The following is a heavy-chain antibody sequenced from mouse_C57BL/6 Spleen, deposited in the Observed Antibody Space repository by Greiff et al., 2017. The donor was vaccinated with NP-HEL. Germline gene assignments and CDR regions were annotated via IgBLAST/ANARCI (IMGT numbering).Heavy chain of an antibody. V-gene: IGHV5-4*01. CDR2: ISDGGSYT. J-gene: IGHJ1*03. Sequence: EVKVVESGGGLVKPGGSLKLSCAASGFTFSSYAMSWVRQTPEKRLEWVATISDGGSYTYYPDNVKGRFTISRDNAKNNLYLQMSHLKSEDTAMYYCARDEGYYGYWYFDVWGTGTTVTVSS. CDR3: ARDEGYYGYWYFDV. D-gene: IGHD2-3*01. CDR1: GFTFSSYA.